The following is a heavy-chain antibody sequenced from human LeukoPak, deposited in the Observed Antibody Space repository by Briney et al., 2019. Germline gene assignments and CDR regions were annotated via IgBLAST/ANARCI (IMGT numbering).Heavy chain of an antibody. J-gene: IGHJ4*02. Sequence: SETLSLTCTVSGGSMSSYYWSWIRQPPGKGLEWIGYIYYSGSTKNNPSLKSRVTISVDTSKNQFSLKLSSVTAADTAVYYCARGARAGYNLEPFDYWGQGTLVTVSS. D-gene: IGHD5-24*01. V-gene: IGHV4-59*08. CDR1: GGSMSSYY. CDR2: IYYSGST. CDR3: ARGARAGYNLEPFDY.